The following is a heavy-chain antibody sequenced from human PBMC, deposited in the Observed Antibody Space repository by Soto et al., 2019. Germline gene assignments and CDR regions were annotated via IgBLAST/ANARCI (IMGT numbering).Heavy chain of an antibody. CDR2: IHYSGNT. CDR3: ASWAVVPPAMRAFDM. J-gene: IGHJ3*02. Sequence: PSETLSLTCTVSGGSISSHYWNWIRQPPGKGLEWIGNIHYSGNTNYNPSLKSRVTISVDTSKNQFSLKMSSVTAADTAVDYCASWAVVPPAMRAFDMWGQGTMVTVSS. CDR1: GGSISSHY. V-gene: IGHV4-59*11. D-gene: IGHD2-2*01.